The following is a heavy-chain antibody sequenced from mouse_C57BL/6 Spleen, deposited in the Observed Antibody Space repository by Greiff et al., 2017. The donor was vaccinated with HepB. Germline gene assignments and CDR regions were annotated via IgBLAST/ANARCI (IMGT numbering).Heavy chain of an antibody. CDR1: GFNIKDYY. J-gene: IGHJ2*01. CDR2: IDPEDGET. CDR3: ARGYYGSSYVGY. V-gene: IGHV14-2*01. D-gene: IGHD1-1*01. Sequence: EVKLVESGAELVKPGASVKLSCTASGFNIKDYYMHWVKQRTEQGLEWIGRIDPEDGETKYAPKFQGKATITADTSSNTAYLQISSLTSEDTAVYYCARGYYGSSYVGYWGQGTTLTVSS.